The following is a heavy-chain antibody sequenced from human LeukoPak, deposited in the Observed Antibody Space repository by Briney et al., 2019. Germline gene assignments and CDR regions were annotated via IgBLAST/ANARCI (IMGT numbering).Heavy chain of an antibody. Sequence: SETLSLTCDGYGGSFSGYYRSWIRQPPGKGLEWIGEINHSGSTNYNPSLKSRVTISVDTSKNQFSLRLSSVTAADTAVYYCARKEEYCSGGSCYLGWFDPWGPGTLVTVSS. V-gene: IGHV4-34*01. CDR2: INHSGST. CDR3: ARKEEYCSGGSCYLGWFDP. CDR1: GGSFSGYY. J-gene: IGHJ5*02. D-gene: IGHD2-15*01.